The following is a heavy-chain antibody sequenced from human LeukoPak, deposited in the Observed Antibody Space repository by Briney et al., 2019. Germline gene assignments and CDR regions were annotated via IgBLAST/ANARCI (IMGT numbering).Heavy chain of an antibody. V-gene: IGHV4-34*01. D-gene: IGHD2-2*01. CDR1: GGSFSGYY. CDR3: ARGQDIVVVPAATRYNWFDP. J-gene: IGHJ5*02. Sequence: SETLSLTCAVYGGSFSGYYWSWIRQPPGKGLEWIGEINHSGSTNYNPSLKSRVTISVDTSKNQFSLKLSSVTAADTAVYYCARGQDIVVVPAATRYNWFDPWGQGTLVTVSS. CDR2: INHSGST.